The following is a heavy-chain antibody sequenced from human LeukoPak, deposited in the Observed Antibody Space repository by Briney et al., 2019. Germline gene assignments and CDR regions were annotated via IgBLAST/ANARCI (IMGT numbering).Heavy chain of an antibody. Sequence: SVKVSCKASGCTFSSYAISWVRQAPGQGLEWMGGIIPIFGTANYAQKFQGRVTITADESTSTAYMELSSLRSEDTAVYYCARAPSGEVAANDYWGQGTLVTVSS. D-gene: IGHD2-15*01. J-gene: IGHJ4*02. V-gene: IGHV1-69*13. CDR1: GCTFSSYA. CDR2: IIPIFGTA. CDR3: ARAPSGEVAANDY.